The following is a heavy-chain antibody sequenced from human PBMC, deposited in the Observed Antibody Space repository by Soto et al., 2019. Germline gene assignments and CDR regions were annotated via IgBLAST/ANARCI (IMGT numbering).Heavy chain of an antibody. Sequence: SETLSLTCAVYGGSFSGYYWSWIRQPPGKGLEWIGEINHSGSTNYNPSLKSRVTISVDTSKNQFSLKLSSVTAADTAVYYCASSNRYNWNYGPERGFDPWGQGTLVTVSS. CDR1: GGSFSGYY. CDR3: ASSNRYNWNYGPERGFDP. D-gene: IGHD1-7*01. V-gene: IGHV4-34*01. CDR2: INHSGST. J-gene: IGHJ5*02.